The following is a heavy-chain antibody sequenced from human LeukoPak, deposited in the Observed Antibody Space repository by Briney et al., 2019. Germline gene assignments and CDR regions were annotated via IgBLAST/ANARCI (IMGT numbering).Heavy chain of an antibody. CDR1: GGSISSYY. J-gene: IGHJ4*02. D-gene: IGHD5-12*01. V-gene: IGHV4-59*01. CDR2: IYYSGSN. Sequence: SETLSLTCTVAGGSISSYYWSWIRQPPGKGLEWIGYIYYSGSNNYNPSLKSRVTISVDTSKNQFSLKLSAVTAADTAVYYCARGGYEYYFDFWGQGTLVTVSS. CDR3: ARGGYEYYFDF.